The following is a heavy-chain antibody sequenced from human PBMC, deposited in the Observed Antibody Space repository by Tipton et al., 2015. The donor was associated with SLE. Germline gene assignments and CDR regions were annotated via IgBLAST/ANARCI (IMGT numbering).Heavy chain of an antibody. CDR1: GGSISSGGYY. CDR2: IYYSGST. J-gene: IGHJ3*02. D-gene: IGHD5-18*01. CDR3: ARVRSGYSYGSDDAFDI. Sequence: SLTCTVSGGSISSGGYYWSWIRQHPGKGLEWIGYIYYSGSTYYNPSLKSRVTISVDTSKNQFSLKLSSVTAADTAVYYCARVRSGYSYGSDDAFDIWGQGTMVTVSS. V-gene: IGHV4-31*03.